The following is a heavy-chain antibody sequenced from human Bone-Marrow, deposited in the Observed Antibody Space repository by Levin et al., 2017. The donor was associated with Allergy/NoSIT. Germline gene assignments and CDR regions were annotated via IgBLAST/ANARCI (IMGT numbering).Heavy chain of an antibody. D-gene: IGHD1-26*01. J-gene: IGHJ4*02. Sequence: GESLKISCEGSGYIFFNYWIGWVRQLPGKGLEWMGIIYPVDSDTRYNPSLEGHVIISVDKSINTAYLQWNRLKASDTAMYYCARQGPSGGPYFDSWGQGTLVTVSS. CDR3: ARQGPSGGPYFDS. V-gene: IGHV5-51*01. CDR2: IYPVDSDT. CDR1: GYIFFNYW.